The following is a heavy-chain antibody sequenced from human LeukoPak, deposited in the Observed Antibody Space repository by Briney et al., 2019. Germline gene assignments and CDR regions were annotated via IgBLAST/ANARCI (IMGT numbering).Heavy chain of an antibody. CDR2: IRYDGSNK. CDR3: AKDMAPFFYGSGRDYFDY. J-gene: IGHJ4*02. Sequence: GESLRLSCAAAGFTFSSYGMHWVRQAPGKGLEWVAFIRYDGSNKYYADSVKGRFTISRDNSKNTLYLQMNSLRAEDTAVYYCAKDMAPFFYGSGRDYFDYWGQGTLVTVSS. V-gene: IGHV3-30*02. D-gene: IGHD3-10*01. CDR1: GFTFSSYG.